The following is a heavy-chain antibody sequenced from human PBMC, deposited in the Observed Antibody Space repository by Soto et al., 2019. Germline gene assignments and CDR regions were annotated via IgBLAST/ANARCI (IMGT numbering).Heavy chain of an antibody. D-gene: IGHD3-3*01. Sequence: GGSMGIGCAASGETVRSSAIGGVRQDPGKGLEWVSAISGSGGRTYYADSVKGRFTISRDNSKNTLYLQMNSLRAEDTAVYYCAKDYGYDFWSGYFGYWGQGTLVTVSS. CDR3: AKDYGYDFWSGYFGY. V-gene: IGHV3-23*01. CDR2: ISGSGGRT. J-gene: IGHJ4*02. CDR1: GETVRSSA.